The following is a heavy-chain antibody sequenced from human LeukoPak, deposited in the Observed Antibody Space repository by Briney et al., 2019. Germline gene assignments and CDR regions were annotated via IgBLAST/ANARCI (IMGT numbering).Heavy chain of an antibody. V-gene: IGHV3-23*01. D-gene: IGHD3-10*01. Sequence: GGSLRLSCASSGFTFSSYAMSWVRQAPGKGLEWVSAISGSGGSTYYADSVKGRFTISRDNSKHTLYLQMNSLRAEDTAVYYCVLKLLWFGDVWGKGTTVTVCS. CDR3: VLKLLWFGDV. J-gene: IGHJ6*04. CDR2: ISGSGGST. CDR1: GFTFSSYA.